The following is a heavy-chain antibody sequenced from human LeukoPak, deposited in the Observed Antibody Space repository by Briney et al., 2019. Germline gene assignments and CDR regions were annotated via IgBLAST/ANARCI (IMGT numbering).Heavy chain of an antibody. CDR1: GFTFSDYS. J-gene: IGHJ4*02. CDR2: ISSSSSFI. D-gene: IGHD6-13*01. V-gene: IGHV3-21*05. Sequence: GGSLRLSCAASGFTFSDYSMTWVRQAPGKGLEWLSYISSSSSFIYYADSVKGRFTISRDNAKNTLYLQMNSLRAEDTAVYYCARDVIAAVHDYWGQGTLVTVSS. CDR3: ARDVIAAVHDY.